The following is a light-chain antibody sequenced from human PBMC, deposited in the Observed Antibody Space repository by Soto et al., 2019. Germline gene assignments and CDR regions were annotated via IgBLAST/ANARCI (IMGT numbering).Light chain of an antibody. Sequence: QSALTQPPSVSGSPGQSVTISCTGTSSDVGSYSRVSWYQQPPGTAPKLMIYEVSNRPSGVPDRFSGSKSGNTASLTISGLKAEDEADYYCSSYTTSNTVLFGGGTKLTVL. CDR1: SSDVGSYSR. V-gene: IGLV2-18*02. CDR3: SSYTTSNTVL. CDR2: EVS. J-gene: IGLJ2*01.